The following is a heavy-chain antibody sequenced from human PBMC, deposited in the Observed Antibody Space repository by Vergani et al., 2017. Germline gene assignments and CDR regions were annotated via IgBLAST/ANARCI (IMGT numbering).Heavy chain of an antibody. D-gene: IGHD3-22*01. CDR2: ISGSGGST. V-gene: IGHV3-23*04. Sequence: EVQLVESGGGLVQPGGSLRLSCAASGFTFSSYAMSWVRQAPGKGLEWVSAISGSGGSTYYADSVKGRFTISRDNSKNTLYLQMNSLRAEDTAVYYCAKDPLYDSSGYYLEYYFDYWGQGTLVTVSS. CDR3: AKDPLYDSSGYYLEYYFDY. J-gene: IGHJ4*02. CDR1: GFTFSSYA.